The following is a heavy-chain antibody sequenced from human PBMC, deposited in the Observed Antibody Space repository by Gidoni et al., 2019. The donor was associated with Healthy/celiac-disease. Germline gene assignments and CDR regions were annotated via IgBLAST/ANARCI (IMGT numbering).Heavy chain of an antibody. CDR2: IRSKANSYAT. V-gene: IGHV3-73*02. CDR3: TTVVGSARDY. Sequence: EVQLVESGGGLVQPGGSLKLSCAASGFTFSGSAMHWVRQASGKGLEWVGRIRSKANSYATAYAASVKGRFTISRDDSKNTAYLQMNSLKTEDTAVYYCTTVVGSARDYWGQGTLVTVSS. D-gene: IGHD2-15*01. CDR1: GFTFSGSA. J-gene: IGHJ4*02.